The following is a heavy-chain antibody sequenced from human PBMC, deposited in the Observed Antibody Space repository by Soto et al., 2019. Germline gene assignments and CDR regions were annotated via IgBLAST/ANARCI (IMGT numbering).Heavy chain of an antibody. Sequence: PGGSLRLSCAASGFTFSSYALHWVRQAPGKGPEWVAVMSYDGSNKYYADSVKGRFTISRDNSKNTLYLQMNSLRAEDTAVYYCARERSGGVVVVAAYFDYWGQGTLVTVSS. CDR2: MSYDGSNK. CDR3: ARERSGGVVVVAAYFDY. D-gene: IGHD2-15*01. J-gene: IGHJ4*02. CDR1: GFTFSSYA. V-gene: IGHV3-30-3*01.